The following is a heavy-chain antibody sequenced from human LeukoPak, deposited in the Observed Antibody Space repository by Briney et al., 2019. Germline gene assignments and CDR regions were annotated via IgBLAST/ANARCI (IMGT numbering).Heavy chain of an antibody. CDR1: GFTVISNY. Sequence: PGGSLRLSCAASGFTVISNYMSWVRQAPAKGLEGVSVLYSGDDAYYADSVKGRFSISRDNSKNTLYLQMNSLRAEDTAVYYCASGARRTSCLDYWGQGTLVTVSS. V-gene: IGHV3-53*01. CDR3: ASGARRTSCLDY. CDR2: LYSGDDA. J-gene: IGHJ4*02. D-gene: IGHD2-2*01.